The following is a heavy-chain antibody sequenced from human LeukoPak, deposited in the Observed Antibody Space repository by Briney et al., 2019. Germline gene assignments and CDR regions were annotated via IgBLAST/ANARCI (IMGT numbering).Heavy chain of an antibody. V-gene: IGHV4-34*01. J-gene: IGHJ6*02. CDR3: ARRRYQHNGMDV. CDR1: GGSFSGYY. D-gene: IGHD2-2*01. CDR2: INHSGST. Sequence: SETLSLTCAVYGGSFSGYYWSWIRQPPGKGLEWIGEINHSGSTNYNPFLKSRVTISVDTSKNQFSLKLSSVTAADTAVYYCARRRYQHNGMDVWGQGTTVTVSS.